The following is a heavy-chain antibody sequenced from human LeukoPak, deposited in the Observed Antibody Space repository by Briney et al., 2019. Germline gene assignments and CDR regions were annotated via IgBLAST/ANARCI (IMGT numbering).Heavy chain of an antibody. D-gene: IGHD4-17*01. CDR1: GFTFSTYS. CDR2: ISSSSSTI. V-gene: IGHV3-48*01. Sequence: PGGSLRLSCAASGFTFSTYSMNWVRLAPGKGLEWVSYISSSSSTIYYADSVKGRFTISRDNAKNSLYLQMNSLRAEDTAVYYCAREVTTGSFDYWGQGTLVTVSS. CDR3: AREVTTGSFDY. J-gene: IGHJ4*02.